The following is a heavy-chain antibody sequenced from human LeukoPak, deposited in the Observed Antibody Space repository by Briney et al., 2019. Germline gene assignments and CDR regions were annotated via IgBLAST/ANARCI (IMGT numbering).Heavy chain of an antibody. CDR2: ISGSGGST. D-gene: IGHD2-21*02. CDR3: AKGGSDWPLDY. CDR1: GFTFSSYA. J-gene: IGHJ4*02. V-gene: IGHV3-23*01. Sequence: GGSLRLSCAASGFTFSSYAMSWVRQAPGKGLEWVSAISGSGGSTYYADSVKGRFAISRDNSKNTLYLQMSSLRAEDTAVYYCAKGGSDWPLDYWGQGTLVTVSS.